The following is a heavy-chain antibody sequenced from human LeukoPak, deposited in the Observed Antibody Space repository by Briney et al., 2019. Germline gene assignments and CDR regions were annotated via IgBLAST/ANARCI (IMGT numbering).Heavy chain of an antibody. D-gene: IGHD3-10*01. CDR3: ARAVRQMVRGVNTQYYFDY. CDR2: MNPNTGKT. CDR1: GGTFSSYA. J-gene: IGHJ4*02. Sequence: ASVKLSCKAYGGTFSSYAISWVRQAPGQGLEWMGWMNPNTGKTGYVQKFQGRVTMTRSTSVRTAYMELSSLRSEDTAMYYCARAVRQMVRGVNTQYYFDYWGQGALATVPS. V-gene: IGHV1-8*02.